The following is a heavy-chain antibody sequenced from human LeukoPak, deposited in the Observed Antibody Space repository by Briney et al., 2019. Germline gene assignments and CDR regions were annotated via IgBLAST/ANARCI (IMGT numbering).Heavy chain of an antibody. CDR3: ARDIFDFSRTGTGRIADLPDY. V-gene: IGHV3-30*01. D-gene: IGHD3-3*01. J-gene: IGHJ4*02. CDR2: ISHDESNK. CDR1: GFTFTSHA. Sequence: GRSLRLSYAASGFTFTSHAMYWVRQAPGKGLEWVAVISHDESNKYYVDSVKGRFTISRDNSKNTLYLRMNSLRAEDTAVYYCARDIFDFSRTGTGRIADLPDYWGPGTLVTVSS.